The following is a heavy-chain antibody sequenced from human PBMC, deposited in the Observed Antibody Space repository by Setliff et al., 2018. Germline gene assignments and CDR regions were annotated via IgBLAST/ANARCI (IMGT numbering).Heavy chain of an antibody. V-gene: IGHV1-46*01. D-gene: IGHD5-18*01. CDR3: ARAPLESGYYYGQGHYFDY. CDR1: GFTFAMYG. J-gene: IGHJ4*02. Sequence: PGGSLRLSCAASGFTFAMYGMHWVRQAPGQGLEWMGIIDPSGDYTNYAQKFQGRVTMTRDTSTTTVYMELSSLRSDDTAVYYCARAPLESGYYYGQGHYFDYWGQGTLVTVS. CDR2: IDPSGDYT.